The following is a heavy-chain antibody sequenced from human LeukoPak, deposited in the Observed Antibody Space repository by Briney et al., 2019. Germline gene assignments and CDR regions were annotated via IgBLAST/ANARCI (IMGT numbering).Heavy chain of an antibody. V-gene: IGHV4-4*07. J-gene: IGHJ4*02. Sequence: SETLSLTCTVSGDSITRNYWSWIRQPAGKGLEWIGRIYNSGNTNYSPSLESRVTMSTDTSKNQFSLKLASVTAADTAVYYCARGSFDSSGYYVFDYWGQGTLVTVSS. CDR3: ARGSFDSSGYYVFDY. D-gene: IGHD3-22*01. CDR1: GDSITRNY. CDR2: IYNSGNT.